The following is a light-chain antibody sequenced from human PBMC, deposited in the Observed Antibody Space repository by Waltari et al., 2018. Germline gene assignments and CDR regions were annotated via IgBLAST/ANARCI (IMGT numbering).Light chain of an antibody. CDR3: QQSYTTAFT. CDR1: QSISTS. V-gene: IGKV1-39*01. Sequence: IQMTQSPSSLSASVGDRVTITCRASQSISTSLNWYQQIPGKAPKLLIYVASTLQSGVPSRFSGSGSGTDFSLTISSLQPEDFGTYYCQQSYTTAFTFGQGTKLEIK. J-gene: IGKJ2*01. CDR2: VAS.